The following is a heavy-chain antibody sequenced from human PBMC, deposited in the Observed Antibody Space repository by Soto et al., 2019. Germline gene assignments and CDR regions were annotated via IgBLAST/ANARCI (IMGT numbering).Heavy chain of an antibody. CDR2: INPATGDT. CDR1: GYAFTTSA. CDR3: ARAAGRSKLLPYYFDP. J-gene: IGHJ5*02. V-gene: IGHV1-3*01. D-gene: IGHD3-10*01. Sequence: QVHLVQSGAEVQKPGASVRISCQASGYAFTTSAIHWVRQAPGQSLEWMGWINPATGDTKYSQNVRGRVTFALDTSATTAYMDLRSLASHDTAVYYCARAAGRSKLLPYYFDPWGQGTLDTVSS.